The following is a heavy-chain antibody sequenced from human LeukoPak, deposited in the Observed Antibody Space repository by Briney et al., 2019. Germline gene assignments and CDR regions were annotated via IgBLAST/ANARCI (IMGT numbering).Heavy chain of an antibody. Sequence: PSETLSLTCSVPGGSLSSSSYYWGWIRQPPGKGLEWIGNIYYSGSTNYNPSLKSRVTISVDTSKNQFSLKLSSVTAADTAVYYCARDSEYHYYDSSGSAYWGQGTLVTVSS. CDR1: GGSLSSSSYY. J-gene: IGHJ4*02. D-gene: IGHD3-22*01. CDR2: IYYSGST. V-gene: IGHV4-39*02. CDR3: ARDSEYHYYDSSGSAY.